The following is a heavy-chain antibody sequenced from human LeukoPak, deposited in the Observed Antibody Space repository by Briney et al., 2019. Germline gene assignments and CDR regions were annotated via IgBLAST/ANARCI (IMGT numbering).Heavy chain of an antibody. Sequence: GGSLRLSCAASGFTFTSYSMSWARQAPGKGLEWVSSISSSSSYIYYADSVKGRFTISRDNAKNSLFLQMNSLRAEDTAVYYCARDASRYCSSTSCPFDPWGQGTLVTVSS. CDR3: ARDASRYCSSTSCPFDP. V-gene: IGHV3-21*01. CDR1: GFTFTSYS. CDR2: ISSSSSYI. J-gene: IGHJ5*02. D-gene: IGHD2-2*01.